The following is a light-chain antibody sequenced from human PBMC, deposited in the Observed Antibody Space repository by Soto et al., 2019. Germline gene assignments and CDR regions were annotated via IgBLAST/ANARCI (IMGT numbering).Light chain of an antibody. CDR1: QSVGRNY. Sequence: ENVLTQSPGTLSLSPGERATLSCRASQSVGRNYLAWYQQKPGQAPRLLIFDASSRATGIPDRFSGGGSGTDFTLTINRVEPEDFAVFYCQQYAASPLTFGQGTKLEIK. CDR2: DAS. V-gene: IGKV3-20*01. J-gene: IGKJ1*01. CDR3: QQYAASPLT.